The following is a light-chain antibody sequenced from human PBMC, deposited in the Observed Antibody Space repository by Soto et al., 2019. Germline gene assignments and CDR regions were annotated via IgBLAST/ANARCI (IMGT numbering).Light chain of an antibody. Sequence: EIVLTQSPGTLSLSPGERATLSCRASQSVDSTYLAWYQQKPDQSPRLLIYATSTRAAGIPDRLSGSGSGTDFTLTISRLEPDDVAVYYCQQYDTSPPMYTFGQGTKVEIK. CDR2: ATS. CDR3: QQYDTSPPMYT. J-gene: IGKJ2*01. CDR1: QSVDSTY. V-gene: IGKV3-20*01.